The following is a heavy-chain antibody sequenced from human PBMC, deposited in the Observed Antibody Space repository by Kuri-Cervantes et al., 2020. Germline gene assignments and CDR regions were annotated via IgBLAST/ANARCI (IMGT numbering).Heavy chain of an antibody. J-gene: IGHJ6*02. Sequence: LRLSCAISGDSVSSNSAAWNWIRQSPSRGLEWLGRTYYRSKWYNDYAVSVKSRITINPDTSKNQFSLQLNSVTPEDTAVYYCARDRIAAAGDYYYYYGMDVWGQGTTVTVSS. CDR2: TYYRSKWYN. D-gene: IGHD6-13*01. CDR1: GDSVSSNSAA. V-gene: IGHV6-1*01. CDR3: ARDRIAAAGDYYYYYGMDV.